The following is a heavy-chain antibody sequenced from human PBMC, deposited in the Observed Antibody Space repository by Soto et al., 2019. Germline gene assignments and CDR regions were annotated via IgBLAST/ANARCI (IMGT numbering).Heavy chain of an antibody. V-gene: IGHV1-69*12. D-gene: IGHD3-3*01. CDR1: GGTFGNTA. CDR3: ARDGDPGYSFWSGPLGGGRFDP. J-gene: IGHJ5*02. Sequence: QVKLVQSGAEVKEPGSSVNVSCKTSGGTFGNTAVTWVRQAPGQGLEWIGGIVPMFGTANYAQKFRGRVTITADESTSTAYMELSSLRSDDTAVYYCARDGDPGYSFWSGPLGGGRFDPWGQGTLVTVSS. CDR2: IVPMFGTA.